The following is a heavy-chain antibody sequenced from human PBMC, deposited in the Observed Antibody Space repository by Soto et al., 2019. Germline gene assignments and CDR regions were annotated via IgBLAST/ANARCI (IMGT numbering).Heavy chain of an antibody. CDR2: IYYSGST. CDR1: GGSISSGGYY. J-gene: IGHJ4*02. V-gene: IGHV4-31*03. D-gene: IGHD3-3*01. CDR3: ARARYDLYYFDY. Sequence: QVQLQESGPGLVKPSQTLSLTCTVSGGSISSGGYYWSWIRQHPGKGLEWIGYIYYSGSTYYNPSLKRRVTISADTSKSQCCLELRSVTAAPTAVDYCARARYDLYYFDYWGQGTLVTVSS.